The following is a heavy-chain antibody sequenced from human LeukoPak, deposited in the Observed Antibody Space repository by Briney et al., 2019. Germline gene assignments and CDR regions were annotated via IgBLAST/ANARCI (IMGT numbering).Heavy chain of an antibody. Sequence: SQTLSLTCTVSGGSISSGDYYWSWIRQPPGKGLEWSGYIYYSGSTYYNPSLKSRVTISVDTSKNQFSLKLSSVTAADTAVYYCARVGGLDYYGSGSPWFDTWGQGTLVTVSS. CDR3: ARVGGLDYYGSGSPWFDT. CDR2: IYYSGST. CDR1: GGSISSGDYY. D-gene: IGHD3-10*01. V-gene: IGHV4-30-4*01. J-gene: IGHJ5*02.